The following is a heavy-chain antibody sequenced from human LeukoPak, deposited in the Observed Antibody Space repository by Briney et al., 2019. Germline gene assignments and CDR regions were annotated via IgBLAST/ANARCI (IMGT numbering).Heavy chain of an antibody. V-gene: IGHV1-69*04. D-gene: IGHD3-16*02. CDR2: IIPILGIA. CDR3: ARDPPTFGGVIVLDY. CDR1: GGTFSSYA. Sequence: GASVKVSCKASGGTFSSYAISWVRQAPGQGLEWMGRIIPILGIANYAQKFQGRVTITADKSTSTAYMELSSLRSEDTAVYYCARDPPTFGGVIVLDYWGQGTLVTVSS. J-gene: IGHJ4*02.